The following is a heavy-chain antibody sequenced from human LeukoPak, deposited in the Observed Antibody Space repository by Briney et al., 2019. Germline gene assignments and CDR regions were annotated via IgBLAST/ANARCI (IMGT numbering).Heavy chain of an antibody. V-gene: IGHV3-21*01. CDR3: ARARASGRSGFDY. Sequence: GGSLRLSCAASGFTFSSYSMNWVRQAPGKGLEWVSSISSSSSYIYYADSVKGRFTISRDNAENSLYLQMNSLRAEDTAVYYCARARASGRSGFDYWGQGTLVTVSS. CDR1: GFTFSSYS. CDR2: ISSSSSYI. D-gene: IGHD2-15*01. J-gene: IGHJ4*02.